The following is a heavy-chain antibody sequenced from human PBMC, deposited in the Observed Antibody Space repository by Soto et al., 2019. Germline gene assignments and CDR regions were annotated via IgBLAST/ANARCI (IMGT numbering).Heavy chain of an antibody. D-gene: IGHD3-10*01. V-gene: IGHV3-48*02. CDR2: ISSSSSTI. CDR1: GFTFSSYS. Sequence: GGSLRLSCAASGFTFSSYSMNWVRQAPGKGLEWVSYISSSSSTIYYADSVKGRFTISRDNAKNSLYLQMNSLRDEDTAVYYCARDNYYGSGIQDNWFDPWGQGTLVTVSS. CDR3: ARDNYYGSGIQDNWFDP. J-gene: IGHJ5*02.